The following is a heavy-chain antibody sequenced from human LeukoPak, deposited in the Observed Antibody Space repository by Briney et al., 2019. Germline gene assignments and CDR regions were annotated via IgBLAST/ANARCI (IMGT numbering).Heavy chain of an antibody. CDR2: IHQSGDT. D-gene: IGHD1-26*01. CDR3: AREVGPVTSHRIDS. Sequence: SETLSLTCTVSGGSITSGGFYWSWIRQPPGKGLEWIGYIHQSGDTYQNPSLRGRVTVSLDRSKNEFYLRLNSVTAADTAVYYCAREVGPVTSHRIDSWGQGSLVTVSS. CDR1: GGSITSGGFY. V-gene: IGHV4-30-2*01. J-gene: IGHJ4*02.